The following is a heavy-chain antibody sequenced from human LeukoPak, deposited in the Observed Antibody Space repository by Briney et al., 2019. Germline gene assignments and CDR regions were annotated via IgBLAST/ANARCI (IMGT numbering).Heavy chain of an antibody. D-gene: IGHD2-2*02. CDR2: ISGSGGST. CDR3: AKDGYCSSTSCYIDFDY. V-gene: IGHV3-23*01. CDR1: GFTLSSYA. Sequence: GGSLRLSCAASGFTLSSYAMSWVRQAPGKGLEWVSAISGSGGSTYYADSVKGRFTISRDNSKNTLYLQMNSLRAEDTAVYYCAKDGYCSSTSCYIDFDYWGQGTPVTVSS. J-gene: IGHJ4*02.